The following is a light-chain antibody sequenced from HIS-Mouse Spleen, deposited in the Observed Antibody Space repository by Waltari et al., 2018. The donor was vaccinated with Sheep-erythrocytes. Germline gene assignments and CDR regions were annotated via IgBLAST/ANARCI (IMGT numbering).Light chain of an antibody. J-gene: IGKJ1*01. Sequence: EIVMTQSPATLSVSPGERATLSCRARQSVSSNLAWYQQKPGQAPRIHSVGESTRATDIHARFSGSESGTEFTVNISSLQYEDFEVYSCQKYNNWPPTFGPGTKVEIK. CDR3: QKYNNWPPT. CDR1: QSVSSN. CDR2: GES. V-gene: IGKV3-15*01.